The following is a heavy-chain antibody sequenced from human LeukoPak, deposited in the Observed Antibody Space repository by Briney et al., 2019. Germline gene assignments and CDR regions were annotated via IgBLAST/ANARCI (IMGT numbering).Heavy chain of an antibody. D-gene: IGHD3-22*01. V-gene: IGHV4-59*01. Sequence: PSETLSLTCTVSGGSIGSYYWSWIRQPPGKGLEWTGHIYYSGSSNYNPSLKSRVTISVDTSKNQFSLKLSSVTAADTAVYYCARAQKKYYYDSSGYHSRDYFDYWGQGTLVTVSS. CDR3: ARAQKKYYYDSSGYHSRDYFDY. J-gene: IGHJ4*02. CDR1: GGSIGSYY. CDR2: IYYSGSS.